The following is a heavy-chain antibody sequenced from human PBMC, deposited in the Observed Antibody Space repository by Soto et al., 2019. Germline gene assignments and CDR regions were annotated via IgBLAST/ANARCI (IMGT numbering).Heavy chain of an antibody. D-gene: IGHD3-10*01. CDR2: TYYRSQWHN. V-gene: IGHV6-1*01. CDR3: ARERGFLSEALDI. Sequence: SQTLSLTCAISGDIVFSNTATWNWIRQSPSRGLEWLGRTYYRSQWHNDYAESVKSRITINPGTSKSQFSLQLNSVTPEDTAVYYCARERGFLSEALDIWGRGTMVT. CDR1: GDIVFSNTAT. J-gene: IGHJ3*02.